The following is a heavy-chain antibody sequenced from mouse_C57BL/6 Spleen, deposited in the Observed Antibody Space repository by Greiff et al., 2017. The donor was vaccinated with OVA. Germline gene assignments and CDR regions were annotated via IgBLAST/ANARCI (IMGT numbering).Heavy chain of an antibody. CDR2: IDPENGDT. J-gene: IGHJ3*01. CDR3: SYYGPVAY. D-gene: IGHD1-1*02. V-gene: IGHV14-4*01. Sequence: EVQLQQSGAELVRPGASVKLSCTASGFNIKDDYMHWVKQRPEQGLEWIGWIDPENGDTEYASKFQGKATITADTSSNTAYLQLSSLTSEDTAVYYCSYYGPVAYWGQGTLVTVSA. CDR1: GFNIKDDY.